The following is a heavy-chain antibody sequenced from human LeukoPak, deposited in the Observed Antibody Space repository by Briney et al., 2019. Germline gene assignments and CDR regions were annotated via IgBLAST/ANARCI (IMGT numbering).Heavy chain of an antibody. CDR3: ARDRLGYCSGGSCYRIY. CDR1: GFTFSNYW. D-gene: IGHD2-15*01. CDR2: INQDGSEM. J-gene: IGHJ4*02. V-gene: IGHV3-7*01. Sequence: PGGSLRLSCAAPGFTFSNYWMSWVRQAPGKGLEWLANINQDGSEMYYVDSVKGRFTIPRDNGKNSLYLQINSLRADDTAVYYCARDRLGYCSGGSCYRIYWGQGTLVTVSS.